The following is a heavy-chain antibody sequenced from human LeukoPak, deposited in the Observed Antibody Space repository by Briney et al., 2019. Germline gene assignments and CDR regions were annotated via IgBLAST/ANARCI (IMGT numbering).Heavy chain of an antibody. J-gene: IGHJ6*03. CDR1: GGSISSSSYY. CDR3: ASMLQQGSYYYYYYMDV. D-gene: IGHD6-13*01. CDR2: IYYSGST. Sequence: SETLSLTCTVSGGSISSSSYYWGWIRQPPGKGLEWIGSIYYSGSTYYNPSLKSRVTISVDTSKNQFSLKLSSVTAADTAVYYCASMLQQGSYYYYYYMDVWGKGTTVTVSS. V-gene: IGHV4-39*07.